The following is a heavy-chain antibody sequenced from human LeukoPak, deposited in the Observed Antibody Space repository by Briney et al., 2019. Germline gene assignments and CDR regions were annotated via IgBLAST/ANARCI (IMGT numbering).Heavy chain of an antibody. V-gene: IGHV4-61*02. J-gene: IGHJ3*02. D-gene: IGHD6-13*01. CDR3: ARLPPDYSSSWSDAIDAFDS. CDR2: ISRSGST. Sequence: PSHSLSPICTVSGDSISSGDYYWSWLRQPGGKGLEWIGRISRSGSTNYNPSLKSRVTISIDTSKNHFSLKLSSVTAAETAVYYCARLPPDYSSSWSDAIDAFDSWGQGTMVTVSS. CDR1: GDSISSGDYY.